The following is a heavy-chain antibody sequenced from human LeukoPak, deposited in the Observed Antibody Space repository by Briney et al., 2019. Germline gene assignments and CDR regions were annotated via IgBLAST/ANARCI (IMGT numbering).Heavy chain of an antibody. CDR2: IRYDGSNK. V-gene: IGHV3-30*02. CDR1: GFPFSSSG. Sequence: QPGGSLRLSCAASGFPFSSSGMHWVRQAPGKGLEWVAFIRYDGSNKYYADSVKGRFTISRDNSKNTLYLQMNSLRAEDTAVYYCAKVRYSGSSDAFDIWGQGTMVTVSS. J-gene: IGHJ3*02. D-gene: IGHD1-26*01. CDR3: AKVRYSGSSDAFDI.